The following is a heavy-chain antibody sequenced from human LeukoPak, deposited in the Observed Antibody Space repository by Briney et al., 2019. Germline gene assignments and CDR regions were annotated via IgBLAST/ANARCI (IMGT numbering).Heavy chain of an antibody. CDR1: GGSITSSDW. CDR2: IYHSGIT. D-gene: IGHD2-2*01. V-gene: IGHV4-4*02. CDR3: ARIHCDSISCFYLDY. Sequence: SETLSLTCAVSGGSITSSDWWSWVRQPPGKGLEWIGEIYHSGITHYNPSLKSRLTISVDKSKNQFSLKLSSVTAADTAVYYCARIHCDSISCFYLDYWGQGTLVTVSS. J-gene: IGHJ4*02.